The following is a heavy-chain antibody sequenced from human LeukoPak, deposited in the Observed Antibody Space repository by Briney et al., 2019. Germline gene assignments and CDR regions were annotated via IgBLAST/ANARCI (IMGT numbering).Heavy chain of an antibody. J-gene: IGHJ4*02. D-gene: IGHD6-19*01. CDR3: ATDRGGDSSGWVDY. CDR1: GGSISSGGYY. Sequence: SQTLSLTCTVSGGSISSGGYYWSWIRQHPGKGLEWIGYIYYSGSTYYNPSLKSRVTISVDTSKNQFSLKLSSVTAADTAVYYCATDRGGDSSGWVDYWGQGTLVTVSS. CDR2: IYYSGST. V-gene: IGHV4-31*03.